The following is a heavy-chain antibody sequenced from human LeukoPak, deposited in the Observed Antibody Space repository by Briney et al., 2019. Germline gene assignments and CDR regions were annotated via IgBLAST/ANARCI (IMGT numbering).Heavy chain of an antibody. CDR1: GFTVSSNY. CDR3: AKVRGYYGSGDYFDY. J-gene: IGHJ4*02. V-gene: IGHV3-66*01. Sequence: PGGSLRLSCAASGFTVSSNYMSWVRQAPGKGLEWVSVIYSGGSTYYADSVKGRFTISRDNSKNTLYLQMNSLRAEDTAVYYCAKVRGYYGSGDYFDYWGQGTLVTVSS. CDR2: IYSGGST. D-gene: IGHD3-10*01.